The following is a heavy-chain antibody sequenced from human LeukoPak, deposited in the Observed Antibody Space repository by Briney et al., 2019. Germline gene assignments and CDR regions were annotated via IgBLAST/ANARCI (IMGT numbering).Heavy chain of an antibody. V-gene: IGHV3-7*01. D-gene: IGHD3-16*02. CDR2: IKQDGSEK. CDR3: AKDSFDYVWRSYQAFNYYMDV. CDR1: GFSFSSYW. Sequence: GGSLRLSCAASGFSFSSYWMSWVRQAPGKGLEWVANIKQDGSEKYYVESVKGRFTISRDNAKNSLYLQMNSLRAEDTAVYYCAKDSFDYVWRSYQAFNYYMDVWGKGTTVIISS. J-gene: IGHJ6*03.